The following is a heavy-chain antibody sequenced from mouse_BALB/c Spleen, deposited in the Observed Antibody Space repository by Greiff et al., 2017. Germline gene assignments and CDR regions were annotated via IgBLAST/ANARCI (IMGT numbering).Heavy chain of an antibody. CDR3: ARSDGYYGWFAY. D-gene: IGHD2-3*01. CDR2: IDPANGNT. CDR1: GFNIKDTY. V-gene: IGHV14-3*02. Sequence: VQLKESGAELVKPGASVKLSCTASGFNIKDTYMHWVKQRPEQGLEWIGRIDPANGNTKYDPKFQGKATITADTSSNTAYLQLSSLTSEDTAVYYCARSDGYYGWFAYWGQGTLVTVSA. J-gene: IGHJ3*01.